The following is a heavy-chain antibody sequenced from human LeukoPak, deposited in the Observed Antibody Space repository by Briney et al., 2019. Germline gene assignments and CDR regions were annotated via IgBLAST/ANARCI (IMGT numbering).Heavy chain of an antibody. CDR1: GFTFSSYN. D-gene: IGHD1-26*01. V-gene: IGHV3-48*01. CDR3: ASLSTSGSPDY. CDR2: MTSSSSAI. Sequence: GGSLRLSCAASGFTFSSYNMNWVRQAPGKGLEWVSYMTSSSSAIYYADSVKGRSTISRDNAKNSLYLQMKSLRAEDTAVYYCASLSTSGSPDYWGQGTLVTVSS. J-gene: IGHJ4*02.